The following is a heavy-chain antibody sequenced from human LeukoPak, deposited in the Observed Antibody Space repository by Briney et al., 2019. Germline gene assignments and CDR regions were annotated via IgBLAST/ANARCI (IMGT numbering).Heavy chain of an antibody. CDR1: VGSISSGGYY. CDR2: IYYSGST. CDR3: ARINYGDYWFDP. D-gene: IGHD4-17*01. J-gene: IGHJ5*02. Sequence: PSETLSLTCTVSVGSISSGGYYWSWIRQHPGKGLEWIGYIYYSGSTYYNPSLKSRVTISVDTSKNQFSLKLSSVTAADTAVYYCARINYGDYWFDPWGQGTLVTVSS. V-gene: IGHV4-31*03.